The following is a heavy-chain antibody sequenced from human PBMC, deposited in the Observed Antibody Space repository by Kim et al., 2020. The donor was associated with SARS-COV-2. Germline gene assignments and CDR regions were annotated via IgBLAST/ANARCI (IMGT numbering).Heavy chain of an antibody. V-gene: IGHV5-51*01. D-gene: IGHD6-19*01. CDR3: AAAVFSSGWPHYGMDV. CDR2: IYPNDSDT. Sequence: GESLKISCKGSGYSFTTFWIGWVRQMPGKGLEWMAIIYPNDSDTTYSPSFQGQVTISADKSINTAYLQWSSLKASDTAVYYCAAAVFSSGWPHYGMDVWGQATTVTVSS. J-gene: IGHJ6*02. CDR1: GYSFTTFW.